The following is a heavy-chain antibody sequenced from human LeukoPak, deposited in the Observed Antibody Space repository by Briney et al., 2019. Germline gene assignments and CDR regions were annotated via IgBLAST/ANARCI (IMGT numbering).Heavy chain of an antibody. J-gene: IGHJ3*02. V-gene: IGHV3-21*01. CDR3: ARALDYARAFDI. Sequence: SGGSLRLSCTASGFTFSSYSMNWVRLAPGKGLEWVSSISSSSSYIYYADSVKGRFTISRDNAKNSLYLQMNSLRAEDTAVYYCARALDYARAFDIWGQGTMVTVSS. CDR1: GFTFSSYS. CDR2: ISSSSSYI. D-gene: IGHD3/OR15-3a*01.